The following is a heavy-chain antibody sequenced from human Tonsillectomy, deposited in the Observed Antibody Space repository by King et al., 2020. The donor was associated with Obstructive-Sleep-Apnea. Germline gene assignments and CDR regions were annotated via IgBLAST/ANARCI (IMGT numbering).Heavy chain of an antibody. CDR1: GGSISSTHYY. CDR2: VYSRGST. CDR3: ARDKSTTTYAMDV. D-gene: IGHD5/OR15-5a*01. J-gene: IGHJ6*02. V-gene: IGHV4-39*07. Sequence: LQLQESGPGLVKPSETLSLTCTVSGGSISSTHYYWGWIRQPPGKGLEWIGSVYSRGSTYYNPSLKSPVTISLDMSKNQFSLRLSSVTAADTAVYYCARDKSTTTYAMDVWGQGTTVTVSS.